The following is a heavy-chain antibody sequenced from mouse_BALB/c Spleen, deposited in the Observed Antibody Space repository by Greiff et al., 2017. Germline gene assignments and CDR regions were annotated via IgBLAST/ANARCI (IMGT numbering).Heavy chain of an antibody. CDR2: ISYDGSN. D-gene: IGHD2-10*01. V-gene: IGHV3-6*02. CDR1: GYSITSGYY. J-gene: IGHJ3*01. Sequence: EVKLQESGPGLVKPSQSLSLTCSVTGYSITSGYYWNWIRQFPGNKLEWMGYISYDGSNNYNPSLKNRISITRDTSKNQFFLKLNSVTTEDTATYYCARAYPAWFAYWGQGTLVTVSA. CDR3: ARAYPAWFAY.